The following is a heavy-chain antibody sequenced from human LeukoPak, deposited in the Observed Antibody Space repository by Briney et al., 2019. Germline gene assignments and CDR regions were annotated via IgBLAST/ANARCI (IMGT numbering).Heavy chain of an antibody. CDR3: ARETRGEYNWFDP. CDR1: GGSISSGSYY. V-gene: IGHV4-30-2*01. D-gene: IGHD3-10*01. CDR2: IYHSGST. J-gene: IGHJ5*02. Sequence: SQTLSLTCTVSGGSISSGSYYWSWIRQPPGKGLEWIGYIYHSGSTYYNPSLKSRVTISVDRSKNQFSLKLSSVTAADTAVYYCARETRGEYNWFDPWGQGTLVTVSS.